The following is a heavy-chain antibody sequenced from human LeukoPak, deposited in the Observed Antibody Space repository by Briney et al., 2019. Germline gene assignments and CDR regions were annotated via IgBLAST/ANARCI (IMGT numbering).Heavy chain of an antibody. V-gene: IGHV3-30*18. CDR1: GFTFSSYG. CDR2: ISYDGGNK. Sequence: GRSLRLSCAASGFTFSSYGMHWVRQAPGKGLEWVAVISYDGGNKYYADSVKGRFTISRDNSKNTLYLQMNSLRAEDTAVYYCAKWSAMVPYYYYGMDVWGQGTTVTVSS. D-gene: IGHD5-18*01. J-gene: IGHJ6*02. CDR3: AKWSAMVPYYYYGMDV.